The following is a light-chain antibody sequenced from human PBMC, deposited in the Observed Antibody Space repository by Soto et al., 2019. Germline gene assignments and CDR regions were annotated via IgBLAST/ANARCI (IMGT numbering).Light chain of an antibody. V-gene: IGKV1-33*01. CDR2: DAS. CDR3: QQYNNDPSQLT. Sequence: DIQMTQSPSSLSASVGDRVAIACQASQDIRNQLNWYQQKPGKAPKLLIYDASYLETGVPSRFSGSGSGTDFTFTISNLQPEDIGTYFCQQYNNDPSQLTFGGGTKVEI. J-gene: IGKJ4*01. CDR1: QDIRNQ.